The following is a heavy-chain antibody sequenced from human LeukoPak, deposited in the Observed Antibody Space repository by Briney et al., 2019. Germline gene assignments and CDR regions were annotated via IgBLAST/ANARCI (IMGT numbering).Heavy chain of an antibody. Sequence: PGGSLRLSCAASGFTFSSYGMHWVRQAPGKGLEWVAVISYDGSNKYYADSVKGRFTISRDNSKNTLYLQMNSLRAEDTAVYYCARDSDYGDYVPTYYYYYGMDVWGQGTTVTVSS. D-gene: IGHD4-17*01. V-gene: IGHV3-30*03. CDR3: ARDSDYGDYVPTYYYYYGMDV. J-gene: IGHJ6*02. CDR2: ISYDGSNK. CDR1: GFTFSSYG.